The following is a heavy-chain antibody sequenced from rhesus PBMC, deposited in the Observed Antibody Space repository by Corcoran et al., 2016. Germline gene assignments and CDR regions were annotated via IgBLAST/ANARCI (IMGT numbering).Heavy chain of an antibody. Sequence: QLQLQESGPGLVKPSETLSLTCAVSGYSISSGYDWSWIRQPPGKGLEWIGYIYGSSWSTNYNPSLKNRVTISKDTSKNQFSLKLSSVTAADTAVYYCARDRATVDFDYWGQGVLVTVS. CDR3: ARDRATVDFDY. V-gene: IGHV4-76*01. J-gene: IGHJ4*01. CDR2: IYGSSWST. CDR1: GYSISSGYD. D-gene: IGHD5-36*01.